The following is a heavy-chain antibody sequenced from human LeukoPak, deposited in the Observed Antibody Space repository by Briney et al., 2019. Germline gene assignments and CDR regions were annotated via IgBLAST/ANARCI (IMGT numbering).Heavy chain of an antibody. CDR1: GGSISSSSYY. Sequence: PSQTLSLTCTVSGGSISSSSYYWGWIRQPPWKGLEWIGNIYYSGSTYYNPSLKSRVTISVDTSTNQFSLKLSSVTAADTAVYFCARHRRLSYFDYWGQGTLVTVSS. V-gene: IGHV4-39*01. D-gene: IGHD2/OR15-2a*01. J-gene: IGHJ4*02. CDR2: IYYSGST. CDR3: ARHRRLSYFDY.